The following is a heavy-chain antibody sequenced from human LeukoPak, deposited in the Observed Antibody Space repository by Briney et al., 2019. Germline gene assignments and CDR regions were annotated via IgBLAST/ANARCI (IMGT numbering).Heavy chain of an antibody. V-gene: IGHV3-9*01. Sequence: GGSLRLSCAASGFTLDDYAMHWVRQAPGKGLEWVSGISWNSGSIGYADSVKGRFTISRDNAKNSLYLQMNSLRAEDTALYYCAKDMSMIVVEYYFDYWGQGTLVTVSS. CDR1: GFTLDDYA. J-gene: IGHJ4*02. CDR2: ISWNSGSI. CDR3: AKDMSMIVVEYYFDY. D-gene: IGHD3-22*01.